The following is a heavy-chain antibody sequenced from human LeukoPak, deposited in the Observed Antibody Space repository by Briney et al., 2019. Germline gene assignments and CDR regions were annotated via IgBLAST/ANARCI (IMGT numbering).Heavy chain of an antibody. J-gene: IGHJ4*02. Sequence: GGSLRLSCAASGFTFSSYAISWVRQAPGKGLEWVSAISGSGGSTYYADSVKGRFTISRDNSKNTLYLQMNSLRAEDTAVYYCAKDLPHYYDSSGYRRVDYWGQGTLVTVSS. CDR2: ISGSGGST. D-gene: IGHD3-22*01. CDR3: AKDLPHYYDSSGYRRVDY. CDR1: GFTFSSYA. V-gene: IGHV3-23*01.